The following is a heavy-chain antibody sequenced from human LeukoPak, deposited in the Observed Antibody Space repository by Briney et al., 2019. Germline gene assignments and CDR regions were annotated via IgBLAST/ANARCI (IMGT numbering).Heavy chain of an antibody. CDR3: ARGLSSGELFFWLDP. Sequence: ASVKVSCKASGYTFTSYAMNWVRQAPGQGLEWMGWINTNTGIPTYARDFTGRFVFSLDTSVSTAYLQISSLKAEDTAVYYCARGLSSGELFFWLDPWGQGTLVTVSS. J-gene: IGHJ5*02. V-gene: IGHV7-4-1*02. CDR1: GYTFTSYA. CDR2: INTNTGIP. D-gene: IGHD3-16*01.